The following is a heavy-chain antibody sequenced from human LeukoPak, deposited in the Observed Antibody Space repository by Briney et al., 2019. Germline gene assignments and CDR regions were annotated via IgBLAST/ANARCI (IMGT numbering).Heavy chain of an antibody. CDR1: GFTFSSCE. CDR3: ARLGAGPYYYYMDV. V-gene: IGHV3-48*03. CDR2: ISSSGSTI. D-gene: IGHD3-10*01. Sequence: GGSLRLSCAASGFTFSSCEMNWVRQAPGKGLEWVSYISSSGSTIYYADSVKGRFTISRDNAKNSLYLQMNSLRAEDTAVYYCARLGAGPYYYYMDVWGKGTTVTVSS. J-gene: IGHJ6*03.